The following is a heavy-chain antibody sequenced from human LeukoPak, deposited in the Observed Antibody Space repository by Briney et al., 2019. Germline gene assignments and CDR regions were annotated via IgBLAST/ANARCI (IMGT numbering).Heavy chain of an antibody. J-gene: IGHJ4*02. D-gene: IGHD1-1*01. CDR2: ISSSSSNI. V-gene: IGHV3-48*01. CDR1: GFPLSSYS. Sequence: GGSLRLSCTASGFPLSSYSINWVRQAPGKGLEWISYISSSSSNIYYLDSVQGRLTVSRDNERNSLFLQIDSPRAEDTAVYYCVRVKGTYFDYWGQGALVTVSS. CDR3: VRVKGTYFDY.